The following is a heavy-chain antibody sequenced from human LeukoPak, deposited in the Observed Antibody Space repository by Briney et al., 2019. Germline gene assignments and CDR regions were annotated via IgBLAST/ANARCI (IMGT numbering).Heavy chain of an antibody. D-gene: IGHD6-19*01. CDR3: ARTVGSGWVY. CDR1: GGPFSGYY. J-gene: IGHJ4*02. V-gene: IGHV4-34*01. Sequence: HPSETLSLTCAVYGGPFSGYYWSWIRQPPGKGLEWIGEINHSGSTNYNPSLKSRVTISVDTSKNQFSLKLSSVTAADTAVYYCARTVGSGWVYWGQGTLVTVSS. CDR2: INHSGST.